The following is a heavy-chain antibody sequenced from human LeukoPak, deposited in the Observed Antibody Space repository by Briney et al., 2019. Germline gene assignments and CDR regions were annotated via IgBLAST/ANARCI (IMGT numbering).Heavy chain of an antibody. J-gene: IGHJ6*02. V-gene: IGHV3-48*04. CDR3: AREDCSSTSCYADYYYGMDV. CDR1: GFTFSSYA. Sequence: GGSLRLSCAASGFTFSSYAMSWVRQAPGKGLEWVSCVSSSGTTMYHADSVKGRFTISRDNAKNSLYLQMNSLRAEDTAVYYCAREDCSSTSCYADYYYGMDVWGQGTTVTVSS. CDR2: VSSSGTTM. D-gene: IGHD2-2*01.